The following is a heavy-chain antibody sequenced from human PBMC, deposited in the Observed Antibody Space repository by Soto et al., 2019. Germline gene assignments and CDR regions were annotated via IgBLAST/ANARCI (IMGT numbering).Heavy chain of an antibody. CDR3: ARSGIAGDYYYYMDV. D-gene: IGHD3-10*01. CDR2: IYPGDSDT. V-gene: IGHV5-51*01. J-gene: IGHJ6*03. CDR1: GYSFTSYW. Sequence: GESLKISCKGSGYSFTSYWIGWVRQMPGKGLEWMGIIYPGDSDTRYSPSFQGQVTISADKSISTAYLQWSSLKASDTAMYYCARSGIAGDYYYYMDVWGKGTTVTVSS.